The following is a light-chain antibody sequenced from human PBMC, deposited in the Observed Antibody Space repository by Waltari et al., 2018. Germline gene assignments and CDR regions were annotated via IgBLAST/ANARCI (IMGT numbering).Light chain of an antibody. Sequence: HSGLTQPASVSGSPGPSITISCTGTSSDVGGYNCVSWYQDHPGQAPKVIIYDVSDRPSGISERFSVSKSGNTASLTISGLQAEDEADYYCSSQSSDNVVLFGGGTKLTVL. V-gene: IGLV2-14*03. CDR1: SSDVGGYNC. J-gene: IGLJ2*01. CDR3: SSQSSDNVVL. CDR2: DVS.